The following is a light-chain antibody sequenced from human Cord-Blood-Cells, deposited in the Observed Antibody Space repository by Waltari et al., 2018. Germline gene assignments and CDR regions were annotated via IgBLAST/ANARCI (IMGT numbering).Light chain of an antibody. J-gene: IGLJ1*01. CDR2: HVS. Sequence: QSALTQPASVSGSPGQSITISCTGTSSDVGGYNYVSWSQQHPGKAPKLLIYHVSNRPSGVSNRFSGSKSGNPASLTISGLQAEDEADYYCSSYTSSSTLVFGTGTKVTVL. CDR1: SSDVGGYNY. CDR3: SSYTSSSTLV. V-gene: IGLV2-14*01.